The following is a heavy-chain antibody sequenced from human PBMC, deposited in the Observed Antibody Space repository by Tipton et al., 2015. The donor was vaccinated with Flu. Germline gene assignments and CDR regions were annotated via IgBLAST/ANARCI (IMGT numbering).Heavy chain of an antibody. V-gene: IGHV3-49*04. D-gene: IGHD3-10*01. CDR3: TREEYYGSGCYSH. CDR2: IRSNAYGGTT. CDR1: GFTFGDYA. Sequence: RSLRLSCTVSGFTFGDYAMSWVRQAPGKGMEWVGFIRSNAYGGTTEYAASVKGRFTISRDDSKSIAYLQMNSLKNEDTAVYYCTREEYYGSGCYSHWGQGTLVTFSS. J-gene: IGHJ4*02.